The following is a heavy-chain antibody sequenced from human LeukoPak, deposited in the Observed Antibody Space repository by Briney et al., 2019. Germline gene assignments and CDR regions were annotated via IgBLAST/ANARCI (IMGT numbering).Heavy chain of an antibody. J-gene: IGHJ3*02. D-gene: IGHD3-10*01. V-gene: IGHV4-59*08. CDR2: IYYSGST. CDR1: GGSISSYY. Sequence: SETLSLTCTVSGGSISSYYWSWIRQPPGKGLEWIGYIYYSGSTNYNPSLKRRVTISVDTSKNQFSLKLSSVTAADTAVYYCARHGGLLWFGEPDAFDIWGQGTMVTVSS. CDR3: ARHGGLLWFGEPDAFDI.